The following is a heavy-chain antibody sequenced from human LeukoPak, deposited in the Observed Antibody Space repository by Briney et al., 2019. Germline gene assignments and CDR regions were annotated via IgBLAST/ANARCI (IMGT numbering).Heavy chain of an antibody. D-gene: IGHD1/OR15-1a*01. CDR2: IYHSGST. V-gene: IGHV4-38-2*01. J-gene: IGHJ4*02. Sequence: PSETLSLTCAVSGYSISSGYYWGWIRQPPGKGLEWIGSIYHSGSTYYNPSLKSRVTISVDTSKNQFSLKLRSMTAADTAVYYCAEVEQRNYWGQGTLVTVSS. CDR3: AEVEQRNY. CDR1: GYSISSGYY.